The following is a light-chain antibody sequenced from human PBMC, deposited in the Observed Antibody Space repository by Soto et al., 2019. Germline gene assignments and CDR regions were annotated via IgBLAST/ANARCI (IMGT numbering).Light chain of an antibody. CDR3: QQYNNWPQT. Sequence: EIVMTQSPDTLYVSLGETATLSCRASQSVSTNLAWYQQKPGQAPRLLIYGASTRATAIPARFSGGGSGTEFTLTISSLQSEDFAFYYCQQYNNWPQTFGQGTKVEIK. CDR1: QSVSTN. J-gene: IGKJ1*01. V-gene: IGKV3-15*01. CDR2: GAS.